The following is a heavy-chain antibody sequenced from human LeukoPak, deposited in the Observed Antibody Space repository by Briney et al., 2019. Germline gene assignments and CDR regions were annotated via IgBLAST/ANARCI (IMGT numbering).Heavy chain of an antibody. CDR3: AKDLTGVNYCLDQ. Sequence: GGSLRLSCAASGFTFSSYGMHWVRQAPGKGLEWVATISSDGKNKNYADSVKGRFTISRDNSKNTLYLQMNSLRAEDTAVYYCAKDLTGVNYCLDQWGQGTLVTVSS. D-gene: IGHD1-7*01. CDR2: ISSDGKNK. J-gene: IGHJ4*02. CDR1: GFTFSSYG. V-gene: IGHV3-30*18.